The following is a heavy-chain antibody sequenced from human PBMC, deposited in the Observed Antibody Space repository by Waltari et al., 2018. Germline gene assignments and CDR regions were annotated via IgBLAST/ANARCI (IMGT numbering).Heavy chain of an antibody. CDR3: ARDLESVDPPVVDGMDV. D-gene: IGHD2-15*01. CDR2: IIPIFGTA. CDR1: GGTFSSYP. J-gene: IGHJ6*02. Sequence: QVQLVQSGAEVKKPGSSVKVSCKASGGTFSSYPIGWVRPAPGHGLEWMGGIIPIFGTANYAQKFQGRVTITADESTSTAYMELSSLRSEDTAVYYCARDLESVDPPVVDGMDVWGQGTTVTVSS. V-gene: IGHV1-69*01.